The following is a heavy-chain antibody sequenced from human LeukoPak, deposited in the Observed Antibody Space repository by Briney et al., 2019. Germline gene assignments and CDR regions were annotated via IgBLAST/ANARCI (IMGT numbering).Heavy chain of an antibody. CDR3: ARGEGIAAAQYYDSSGYLLGVDY. J-gene: IGHJ4*02. Sequence: GASVKVSCKASVYTFTSYYMHWVRQAPGQGLEWMGIINPSDGSTSYAQKFQGRVTMTRDTSTSTVYMELSSLRSEDTAVYYCARGEGIAAAQYYDSSGYLLGVDYWGQGTLVTVSS. V-gene: IGHV1-46*01. CDR2: INPSDGST. D-gene: IGHD3-22*01. CDR1: VYTFTSYY.